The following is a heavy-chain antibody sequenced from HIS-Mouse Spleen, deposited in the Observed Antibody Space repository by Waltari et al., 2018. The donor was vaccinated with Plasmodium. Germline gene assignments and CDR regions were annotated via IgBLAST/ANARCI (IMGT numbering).Heavy chain of an antibody. J-gene: IGHJ4*02. CDR3: ATRRSSSWSY. D-gene: IGHD6-13*01. CDR2: IYYSGST. Sequence: GSISSSSYYWGWIRQPPGKGLEWIGSIYYSGSTYYNPSLKSRVTISVDTSKNQFSLKLSSVTAADTAVYYCATRRSSSWSYWGQGTLVTVSS. CDR1: GSISSSSYY. V-gene: IGHV4-39*07.